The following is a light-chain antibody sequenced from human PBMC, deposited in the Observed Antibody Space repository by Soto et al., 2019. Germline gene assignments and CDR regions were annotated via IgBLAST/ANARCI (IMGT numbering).Light chain of an antibody. V-gene: IGKV1-5*01. Sequence: DIQMTQSPSTLSASVGDRVTITCRASQSISSWLAWYQQKPGKAPKLLIYDASSLESGVPSKFSGSGSGTEFTLTISSRQPEDFATYYCQQYKSYWTFGQGTKVEIK. CDR3: QQYKSYWT. J-gene: IGKJ1*01. CDR2: DAS. CDR1: QSISSW.